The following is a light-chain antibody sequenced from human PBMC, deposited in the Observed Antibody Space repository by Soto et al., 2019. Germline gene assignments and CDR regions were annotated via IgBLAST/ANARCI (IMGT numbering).Light chain of an antibody. Sequence: VLAQPPSASGTPGQRVTISCPGSSSNIGSNTVNWYQQLPGTAPKLLIYSNNQRPSGVPDRFSGSKSGTSASLAISGLQSEDEADYYCAAWDDSLNGYVFGTGTRSPS. V-gene: IGLV1-44*01. J-gene: IGLJ1*01. CDR1: SSNIGSNT. CDR3: AAWDDSLNGYV. CDR2: SNN.